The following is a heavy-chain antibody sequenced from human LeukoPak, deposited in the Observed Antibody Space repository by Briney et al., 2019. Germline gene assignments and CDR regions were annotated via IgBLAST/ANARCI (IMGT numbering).Heavy chain of an antibody. CDR3: ARVQGGGFRTADS. V-gene: IGHV3-30*04. J-gene: IGHJ4*02. CDR1: GFTFSDYI. Sequence: AGGSLRLSCAASGFTFSDYIMHWVRQAPGKGLDWVAVILENGSYQYYADSVEGRFTISRGNSKNTLFLQMNSLRGEDTAMYYCARVQGGGFRTADSWGQGTLVTVSS. CDR2: ILENGSYQ. D-gene: IGHD1-14*01.